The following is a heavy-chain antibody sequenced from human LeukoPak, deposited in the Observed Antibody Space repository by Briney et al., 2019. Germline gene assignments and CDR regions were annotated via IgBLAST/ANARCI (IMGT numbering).Heavy chain of an antibody. D-gene: IGHD5-18*01. CDR3: ARLSPLFMVTYWYFDL. Sequence: PSETLSLTCAVYGGSFSGYYWSWIRQPPGKGLEWIGEINHSGSTNYNPSLKSRVTISVDTSKNQFPLKLSSVTAADTAVYYCARLSPLFMVTYWYFDLWGRGTLVTVSS. J-gene: IGHJ2*01. CDR2: INHSGST. CDR1: GGSFSGYY. V-gene: IGHV4-34*01.